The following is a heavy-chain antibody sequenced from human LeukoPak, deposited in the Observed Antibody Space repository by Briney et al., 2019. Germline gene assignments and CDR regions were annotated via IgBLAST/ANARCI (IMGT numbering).Heavy chain of an antibody. D-gene: IGHD1-20*01. Sequence: GGSLRPSFAASGFTFSSYSMSWVRQAPGKGLEWVSAISGSGGSTYYADSVKGRFTISRDNSKNTLYLQMNSLRAEDTAVYYCAKEGITGTHFDYWGQGTLVTVSS. CDR1: GFTFSSYS. CDR2: ISGSGGST. J-gene: IGHJ4*02. CDR3: AKEGITGTHFDY. V-gene: IGHV3-23*01.